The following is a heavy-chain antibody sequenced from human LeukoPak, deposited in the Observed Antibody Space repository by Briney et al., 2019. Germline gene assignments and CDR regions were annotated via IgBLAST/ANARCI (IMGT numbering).Heavy chain of an antibody. J-gene: IGHJ4*02. CDR2: IRSSVNIK. CDR3: ARDHDGGNSGFFDS. Sequence: GGSLRLSCAASGFNFSDYYMTWIRQAPGKGLEWLSYIRSSVNIKSYADSVKGRFTISRDNDEKLLHLHMNSLRVEDTAVYYCARDHDGGNSGFFDSWGQGTLVTVSA. V-gene: IGHV3-11*01. CDR1: GFNFSDYY. D-gene: IGHD4-23*01.